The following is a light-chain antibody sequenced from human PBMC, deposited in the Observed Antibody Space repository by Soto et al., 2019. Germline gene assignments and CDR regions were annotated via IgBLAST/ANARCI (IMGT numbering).Light chain of an antibody. J-gene: IGKJ5*01. V-gene: IGKV3-11*01. CDR2: DAS. CDR3: QQRSNSPIT. CDR1: QSVSNY. Sequence: EIVLTQSPATLSLSPGERATLSCRTSQSVSNYFAWYQQKPGRAPRLLIYDASNRATGIPARFIGSGSGTDFTLTSSSLEPEDFAIYYCQQRSNSPITFGQGTRMEIK.